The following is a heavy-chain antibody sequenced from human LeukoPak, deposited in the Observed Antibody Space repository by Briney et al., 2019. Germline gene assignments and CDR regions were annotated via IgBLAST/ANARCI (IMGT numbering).Heavy chain of an antibody. D-gene: IGHD3-22*01. CDR2: IIPIFGTA. CDR1: GGTFSSYA. Sequence: SVKVSCKASGGTFSSYAISWVRQAPGQGLEWMGRIIPIFGTANYAQKFQGRVTITTDESTSTAYMELSSLRSEDTAVYYCARTTYSYDSSGYYFFDYWGQGTLVTVSS. CDR3: ARTTYSYDSSGYYFFDY. V-gene: IGHV1-69*05. J-gene: IGHJ4*02.